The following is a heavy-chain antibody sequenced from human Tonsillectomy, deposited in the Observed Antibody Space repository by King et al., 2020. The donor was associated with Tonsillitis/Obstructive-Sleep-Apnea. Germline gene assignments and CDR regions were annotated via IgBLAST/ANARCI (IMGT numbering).Heavy chain of an antibody. CDR1: GFTFSSYS. CDR2: ISSRGSYI. Sequence: VQLVESGGGLVKPGGSLRLSCAASGFTFSSYSMNWVRQAPGKGLEWVSSISSRGSYIYYADSMKGRFTISRDNAKNSLYLQMNSLRAEDTAVYYCASCGGRFCPWGQGTLVTVSS. D-gene: IGHD3-3*01. V-gene: IGHV3-21*01. J-gene: IGHJ5*02. CDR3: ASCGGRFCP.